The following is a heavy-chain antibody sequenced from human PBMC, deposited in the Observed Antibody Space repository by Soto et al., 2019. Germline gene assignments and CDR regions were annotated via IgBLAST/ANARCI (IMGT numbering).Heavy chain of an antibody. J-gene: IGHJ5*02. D-gene: IGHD3-3*01. CDR1: GGTFSSYA. CDR3: ASHPDYDFWSGYSYNWLDP. CDR2: IIPIFGTA. V-gene: IGHV1-69*13. Sequence: SVKVSCKASGGTFSSYAISWVRQAPGQGLEWMGGIIPIFGTANYAQKFQGRVTITADESTSTAYMELSSLRSEDTAVYYCASHPDYDFWSGYSYNWLDPWGQGTLVTVSS.